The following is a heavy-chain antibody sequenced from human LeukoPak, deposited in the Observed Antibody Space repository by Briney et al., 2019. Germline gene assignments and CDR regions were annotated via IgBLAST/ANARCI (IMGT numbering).Heavy chain of an antibody. V-gene: IGHV4-61*02. CDR3: ARDSMIRGMDV. CDR2: IYTSGST. Sequence: SETLSLTCTVSGGSISSGSYYWSWIRQPAGKGLEWIGRIYTSGSTNYNPSLKSRVTISVDTSKNQFSLKLSSVTAADTAVYYCARDSMIRGMDVWGKGTTVTVSS. J-gene: IGHJ6*03. CDR1: GGSISSGSYY. D-gene: IGHD3-10*01.